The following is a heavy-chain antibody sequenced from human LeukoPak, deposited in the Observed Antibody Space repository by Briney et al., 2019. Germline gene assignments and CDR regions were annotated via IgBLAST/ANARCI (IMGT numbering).Heavy chain of an antibody. Sequence: GGSLRLSCVASTFTFNDDYMSWIRQAPGKGLEWISYIDNSGSTIYDADSVKGRFRVSRDNAKNSIYLQMNSLRVEDSAVYYCAREKVGTVANFDYWGQGTLVTVSS. V-gene: IGHV3-11*01. J-gene: IGHJ4*02. D-gene: IGHD6-19*01. CDR2: IDNSGSTI. CDR1: TFTFNDDY. CDR3: AREKVGTVANFDY.